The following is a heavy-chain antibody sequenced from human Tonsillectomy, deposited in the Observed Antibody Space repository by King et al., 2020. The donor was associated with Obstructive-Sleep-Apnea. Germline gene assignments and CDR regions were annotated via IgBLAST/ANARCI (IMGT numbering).Heavy chain of an antibody. J-gene: IGHJ4*02. Sequence: ITLKESGPTLVKPTQTLTLTCTFSGFSLSTNAVGVGWIRQPPGKALEWLALIYWDDDKRYSPSLKSRLTITKDTSKNQVVLTMTNMDPVDTATYFCTHGWFGELLVPFDSWGQGTLVTVSS. CDR3: THGWFGELLVPFDS. CDR2: IYWDDDK. CDR1: GFSLSTNAVG. D-gene: IGHD3-10*01. V-gene: IGHV2-5*02.